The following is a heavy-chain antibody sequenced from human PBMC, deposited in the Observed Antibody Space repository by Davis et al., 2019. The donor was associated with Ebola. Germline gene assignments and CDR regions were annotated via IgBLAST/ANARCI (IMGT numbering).Heavy chain of an antibody. D-gene: IGHD3-3*01. J-gene: IGHJ4*02. Sequence: PGGSLRLSCAASGFTFSSYAMNWVRQAPGKGLGWVSRISGSGGSTYYADPVKGRFTISRDNSKNTLYLQMNSLRAEDTAVYYCARGPDYDFWSGYLYWGQGTLVTVSS. V-gene: IGHV3-23*01. CDR1: GFTFSSYA. CDR3: ARGPDYDFWSGYLY. CDR2: ISGSGGST.